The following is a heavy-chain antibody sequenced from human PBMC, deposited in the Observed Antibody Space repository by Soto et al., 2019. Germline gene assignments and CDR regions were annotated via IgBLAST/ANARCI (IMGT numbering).Heavy chain of an antibody. D-gene: IGHD2-2*02. V-gene: IGHV3-23*01. CDR1: GFTFNNYG. J-gene: IGHJ6*02. CDR2: IGRGGDT. CDR3: AKDGTTAGIHYYGMDV. Sequence: GGSLRLSCEVSGFTFNNYGMNWVRQAPDKGLEWVSTIGRGGDTYYADSVKGRFTISRDNSKNTLFLQMNSLRAEDTALYFCAKDGTTAGIHYYGMDVWGQGXTVTVSS.